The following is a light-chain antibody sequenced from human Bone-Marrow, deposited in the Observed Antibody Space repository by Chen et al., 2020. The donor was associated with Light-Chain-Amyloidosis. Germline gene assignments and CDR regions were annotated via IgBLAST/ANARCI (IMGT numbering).Light chain of an antibody. CDR1: NIGSTS. V-gene: IGLV3-21*02. CDR3: QVWDRSSDRTV. CDR2: DDS. J-gene: IGLJ3*02. Sequence: SYVLTQPSSVSVAPGQTATIACGGNNIGSTSVHWYQQTPGQAPLLVVYDDSDRPSGIPERLSGSNAGNTAALSISRVEAGDEADYYCQVWDRSSDRTVFGGWTKLTVL.